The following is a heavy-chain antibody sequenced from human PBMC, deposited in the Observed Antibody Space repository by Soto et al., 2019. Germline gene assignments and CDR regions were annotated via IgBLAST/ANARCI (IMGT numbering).Heavy chain of an antibody. J-gene: IGHJ6*02. CDR2: IWYDGSNK. CDR1: GFTFSSYG. D-gene: IGHD5-12*01. CDR3: ARDIKSGYDSDSDYYYYGMDV. Sequence: QPGGSLRLSCAASGFTFSSYGMHWVRQAPGKGLEWVAVIWYDGSNKYYADSVKGRFTISRDNSKNTLYLQMNSLRAEDTAVYYCARDIKSGYDSDSDYYYYGMDVWGQGTTVTVSS. V-gene: IGHV3-33*01.